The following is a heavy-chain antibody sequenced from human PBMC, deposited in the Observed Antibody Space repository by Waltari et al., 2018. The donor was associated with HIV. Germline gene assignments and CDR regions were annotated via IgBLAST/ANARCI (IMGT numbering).Heavy chain of an antibody. V-gene: IGHV5-51*01. J-gene: IGHJ2*01. CDR3: GRQVYTANYWDGWYFDL. Sequence: EEQLVQSGLEIKKSGESLKLSCKASGYTFTNNWIGWVRQMPGKGLEWIGIIHTSDSDTRYSPSFQGQVTMSVDKSITTAFLQWGSLKTSDTAVYYCGRQVYTANYWDGWYFDLWGRGTHVTVSS. CDR1: GYTFTNNW. D-gene: IGHD3-16*01. CDR2: IHTSDSDT.